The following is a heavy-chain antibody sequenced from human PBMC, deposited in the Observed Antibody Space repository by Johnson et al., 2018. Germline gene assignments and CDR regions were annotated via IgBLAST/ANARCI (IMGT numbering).Heavy chain of an antibody. CDR2: IIPIFGTA. V-gene: IGHV1-69*01. J-gene: IGHJ6*03. D-gene: IGHD2-2*01. CDR1: GGTFSTYA. CDR3: ARVNCSSTSCYGHYYYMDV. Sequence: QVQLVESGAEVKKPGSSVKVSCKSSGGTFSTYAISWVRQAPGQGLEWMGGIIPIFGTANYAQKFQGRVTITADESTSTAYMELSSLRSADTAVYYCARVNCSSTSCYGHYYYMDVWGKGTTVTVSS.